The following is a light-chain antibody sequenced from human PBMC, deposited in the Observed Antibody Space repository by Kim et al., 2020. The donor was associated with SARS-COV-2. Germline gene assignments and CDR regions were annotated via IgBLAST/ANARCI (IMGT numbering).Light chain of an antibody. CDR1: QDIKNY. Sequence: DIQMTQSPASLSGSVGDRVSITCRASQDIKNYLAWYQQRPGSVPKILIYAASTLQSGVPYRFSGSGYGTEFTLTISSLQPEDVGNYYCQKYEKVPYTFGPGTKVDIK. J-gene: IGKJ3*01. CDR3: QKYEKVPYT. V-gene: IGKV1-27*01. CDR2: AAS.